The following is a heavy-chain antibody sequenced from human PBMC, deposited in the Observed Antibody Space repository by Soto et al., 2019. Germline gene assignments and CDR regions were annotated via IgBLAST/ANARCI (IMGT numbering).Heavy chain of an antibody. D-gene: IGHD3-10*01. V-gene: IGHV4-30-2*01. CDR2: IYHSGST. CDR3: ARDGSGSYYNGPHFDY. J-gene: IGHJ4*02. Sequence: SETLSLTCAVSGGSIRSGVYSWSWIRQPPGKGLEWIGYIYHSGSTYYNPSLKSRVTISVDRSKNQFSLKLSSVTAADTAVYYCARDGSGSYYNGPHFDYWGQGTLVTVSS. CDR1: GGSIRSGVYS.